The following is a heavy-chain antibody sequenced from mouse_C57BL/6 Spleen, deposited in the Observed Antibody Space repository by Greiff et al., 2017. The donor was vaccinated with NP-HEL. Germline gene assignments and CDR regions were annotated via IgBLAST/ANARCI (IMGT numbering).Heavy chain of an antibody. D-gene: IGHD1-1*01. CDR3: TRGIYYGSSYEDWYFDV. CDR1: GFTFSSYA. V-gene: IGHV5-9-1*02. Sequence: EVQLVESGEGLVKPGGSLKLSCAASGFTFSSYAMSWVRQTPEKRLEWVAYISSGGDYIYYADTVKGRFTISRDNARNTLYLQMSSLKSEDTAMYYCTRGIYYGSSYEDWYFDVWGTGTTVTVSS. CDR2: ISSGGDYI. J-gene: IGHJ1*03.